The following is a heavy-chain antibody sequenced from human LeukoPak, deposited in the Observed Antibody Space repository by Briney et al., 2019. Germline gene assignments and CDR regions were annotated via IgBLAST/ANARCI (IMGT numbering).Heavy chain of an antibody. J-gene: IGHJ3*02. CDR3: ARVVYCSGGISHIFAFDI. CDR1: GFTFSDYY. D-gene: IGHD2-15*01. V-gene: IGHV3-11*01. Sequence: GGSLRLSCAASGFTFSDYYMSWIRQAPGKGLEWVSYISSSGDTIFYADSVKGRFTISRDNAKNSLSLQVNSVRAEDTALYYCARVVYCSGGISHIFAFDIWGQGTMVTVSS. CDR2: ISSSGDTI.